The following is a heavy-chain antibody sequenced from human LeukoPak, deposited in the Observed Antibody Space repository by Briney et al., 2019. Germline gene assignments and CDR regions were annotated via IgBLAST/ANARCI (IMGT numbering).Heavy chain of an antibody. D-gene: IGHD3-16*01. J-gene: IGHJ2*01. CDR3: AREGAWGNWYFDL. Sequence: GGSLRLSCAASGFTFSSYAMSWVRQAPGKGLEWVSAISGSGGSTYYADSVEGRFTISRDNSKSTVYLEMNSLREEDTAVYYCAREGAWGNWYFDLWGRGTLVTVSS. CDR2: ISGSGGST. CDR1: GFTFSSYA. V-gene: IGHV3-23*01.